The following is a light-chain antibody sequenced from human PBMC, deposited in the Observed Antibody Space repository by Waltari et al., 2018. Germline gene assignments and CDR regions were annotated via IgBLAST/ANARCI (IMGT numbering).Light chain of an antibody. CDR2: DVT. CDR1: SSDSGGYNY. J-gene: IGLJ2*01. Sequence: SALTQPDSVSGSPGQSITISCSGISSDSGGYNYGPWYQQHPGEAPKLIIYDVTNRPSGVSDRFSGSKSGSSASLTISGLQPEDEADYYCSSFTSSTTGIFGGGTKLTVL. V-gene: IGLV2-14*03. CDR3: SSFTSSTTGI.